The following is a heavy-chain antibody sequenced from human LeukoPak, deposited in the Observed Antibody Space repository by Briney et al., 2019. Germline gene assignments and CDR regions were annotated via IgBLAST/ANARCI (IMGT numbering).Heavy chain of an antibody. CDR2: IIPILGIA. Sequence: ASVKVSCKASGGTFSSYAMSWVRQAPGQGLEWMGRIIPILGIANYAQKFQGRVTITADKSTSTAYMELSSLRSEDTAVYYCAREGGGNDIVASYWGQGTLVTVSS. J-gene: IGHJ4*02. V-gene: IGHV1-69*04. D-gene: IGHD5-12*01. CDR1: GGTFSSYA. CDR3: AREGGGNDIVASY.